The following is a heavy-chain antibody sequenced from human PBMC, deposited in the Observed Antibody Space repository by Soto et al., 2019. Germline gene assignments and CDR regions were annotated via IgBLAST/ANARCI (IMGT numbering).Heavy chain of an antibody. CDR3: ARVTKGYSSSWPDY. J-gene: IGHJ4*02. CDR1: GFTFSSYG. Sequence: GGSLRLSCAASGFTFSSYGMHWVRQAPGKGLEWVAVIWYDGSNKYYADSVKGRFTISRDNSKNTLYLQMNSLRAEDTAVYYCARVTKGYSSSWPDYWGQGTLVTVSS. CDR2: IWYDGSNK. V-gene: IGHV3-33*01. D-gene: IGHD6-13*01.